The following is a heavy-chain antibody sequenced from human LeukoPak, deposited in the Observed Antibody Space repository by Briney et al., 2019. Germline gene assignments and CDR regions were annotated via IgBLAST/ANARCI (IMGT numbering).Heavy chain of an antibody. V-gene: IGHV4-59*08. Sequence: SETLSLTCTVSGDSISNHYWSWIRQSPGKGLEGIGYIYYSGRTNYNPSLKSRLTISVDTSKNHFSLKLRSVTAADTAIYYCARHLAGYGDYFDYWGQGTLVTVSS. D-gene: IGHD3-9*01. CDR3: ARHLAGYGDYFDY. CDR1: GDSISNHY. J-gene: IGHJ4*02. CDR2: IYYSGRT.